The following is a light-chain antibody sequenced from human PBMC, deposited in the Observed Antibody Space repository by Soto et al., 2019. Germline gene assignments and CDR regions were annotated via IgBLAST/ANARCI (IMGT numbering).Light chain of an antibody. CDR1: QSVSSY. V-gene: IGKV3-11*01. Sequence: EIVLTQSPATLSLSPGERATLSCRASQSVSSYLAWYQQKPGQAPRLLIYDASNRATGIPARCSGSGSGTDFTVTISILDPEDFAVYYCQQRSNWPLTFGGGTKVEIK. CDR3: QQRSNWPLT. J-gene: IGKJ4*01. CDR2: DAS.